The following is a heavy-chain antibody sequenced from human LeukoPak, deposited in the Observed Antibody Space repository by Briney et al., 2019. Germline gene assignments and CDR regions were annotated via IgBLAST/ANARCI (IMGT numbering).Heavy chain of an antibody. D-gene: IGHD1/OR15-1a*01. V-gene: IGHV3-48*03. J-gene: IGHJ4*02. Sequence: GGSLRLSCAASGFTFSSSEMNWVRQAPGKGLEWVSYISLSGNTIYYAGSVKGRFTISRDNARNSLYLQLNSLRAEDTAVYYCARTWNRGFDYWGQGTLVTVSS. CDR2: ISLSGNTI. CDR3: ARTWNRGFDY. CDR1: GFTFSSSE.